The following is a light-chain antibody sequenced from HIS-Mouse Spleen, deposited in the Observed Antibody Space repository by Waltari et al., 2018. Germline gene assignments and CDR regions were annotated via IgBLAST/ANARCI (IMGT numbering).Light chain of an antibody. Sequence: SYELTQPPSVSVSPGQTARITCSGDALPKKYAYWSQQKSGQPPVLVIYEDSKRPSAIPERFSGSSSGTMATLTISGAQVEDEADYYCYSTDSSGNHRVFGGGTKLTVL. CDR2: EDS. CDR1: ALPKKY. J-gene: IGLJ2*01. CDR3: YSTDSSGNHRV. V-gene: IGLV3-10*01.